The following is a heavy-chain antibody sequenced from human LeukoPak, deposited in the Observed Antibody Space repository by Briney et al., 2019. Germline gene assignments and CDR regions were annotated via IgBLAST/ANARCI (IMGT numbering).Heavy chain of an antibody. J-gene: IGHJ3*02. CDR1: GYSISSGYY. Sequence: PSETLSLTCTVSGYSISSGYYWGWIRQPPGKGLEWIGSIYHSGSTYYNPSLKSRVTISVDTSKNQFSLKLSSVTAADTAVYYCRRSGGHAFDIWGQGTMVTVSS. D-gene: IGHD4-23*01. CDR2: IYHSGST. V-gene: IGHV4-38-2*02. CDR3: RRSGGHAFDI.